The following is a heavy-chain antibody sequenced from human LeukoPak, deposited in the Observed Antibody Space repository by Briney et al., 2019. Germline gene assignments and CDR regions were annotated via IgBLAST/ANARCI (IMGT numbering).Heavy chain of an antibody. CDR2: IYHSGST. CDR1: GGSISSSNW. CDR3: ARDAAYPYCSSTSCYENWFDP. J-gene: IGHJ5*02. D-gene: IGHD2-2*01. Sequence: SGTLSLTCAVSGGSISSSNWWSWVRQPPGKGLEWMGEIYHSGSTNYNPSLKSRVTISVDKSKNQFSLKLSSVTAADTAVYYCARDAAYPYCSSTSCYENWFDPWGQGTLVTVSS. V-gene: IGHV4-4*02.